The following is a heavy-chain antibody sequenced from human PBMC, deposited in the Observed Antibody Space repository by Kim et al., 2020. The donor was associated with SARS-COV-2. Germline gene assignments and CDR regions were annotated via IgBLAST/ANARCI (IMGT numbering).Heavy chain of an antibody. J-gene: IGHJ3*02. CDR3: ASHLGVRGVYDAFDI. CDR1: GGSISSYY. V-gene: IGHV4-59*08. CDR2: IYYSGST. Sequence: SETLSLTCTVSGGSISSYYWSWIRQPPGKGLEWMGYIYYSGSTNYNPSLKSRVTISVNTSKNQFSLKLSSVTAADTAAYYCASHLGVRGVYDAFDIWGQGTMVTVSS. D-gene: IGHD3-10*01.